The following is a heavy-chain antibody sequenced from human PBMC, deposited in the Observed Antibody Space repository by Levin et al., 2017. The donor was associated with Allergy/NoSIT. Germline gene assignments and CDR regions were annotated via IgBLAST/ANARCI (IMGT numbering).Heavy chain of an antibody. V-gene: IGHV3-7*02. CDR3: ASPRDGIQLWFYMDV. CDR1: GFTFSSYW. D-gene: IGHD5-18*01. J-gene: IGHJ6*03. Sequence: GESLKISCAASGFTFSSYWMSWVRQAPGKGLEWVAHINQDGSEKYYVDSVKGRFTISRDNAKNSLYLQMNSLRAEDTAVYYCASPRDGIQLWFYMDVWGKGTTVTVSS. CDR2: INQDGSEK.